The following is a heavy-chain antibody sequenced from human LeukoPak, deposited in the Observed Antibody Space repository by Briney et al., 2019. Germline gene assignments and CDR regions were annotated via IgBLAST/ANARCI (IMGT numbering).Heavy chain of an antibody. J-gene: IGHJ4*01. V-gene: IGHV3-74*01. CDR2: IFSDGTTT. CDR3: ARELPREVTLDY. Sequence: GGSLRLSCVASEFDFFSYGMQWVRQAPGKGLVWVSRIFSDGTTTSYADSAKGRFTISRDSAKNTLYLQMNSLRAEDTAVYYCARELPREVTLDYWGQGTLVTVSP. D-gene: IGHD2-21*02. CDR1: EFDFFSYG.